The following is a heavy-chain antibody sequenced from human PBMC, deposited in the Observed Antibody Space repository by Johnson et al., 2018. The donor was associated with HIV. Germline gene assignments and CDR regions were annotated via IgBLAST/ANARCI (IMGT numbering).Heavy chain of an antibody. CDR2: ISDDGSTK. CDR1: GFTFSSYG. J-gene: IGHJ3*02. V-gene: IGHV3-30*03. D-gene: IGHD3-22*01. Sequence: QMMLVESGGGVVQPGRSLRLSCAASGFTFSSYGMHWVRQAPGKGLEWVAVISDDGSTKYYADSVTGRFTIYRDNSKNTLYLQMNSLRAEDTALYYCARAMYYFDTSGYLIRPRAFDIWGQGTVVTVSS. CDR3: ARAMYYFDTSGYLIRPRAFDI.